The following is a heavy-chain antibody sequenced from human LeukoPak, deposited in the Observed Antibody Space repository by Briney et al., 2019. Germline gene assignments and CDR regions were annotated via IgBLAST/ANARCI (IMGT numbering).Heavy chain of an antibody. Sequence: PGGSLRLSCAASGFTFSDYYMSWIRQAPGKGLEWVSYISSSGSTIYYADSVKGRFTISRDNAKNSLYLQMNSLRAEDTAVYYCAANEWELLLSDYWGQGTLVTVSS. D-gene: IGHD1-26*01. CDR2: ISSSGSTI. CDR3: AANEWELLLSDY. CDR1: GFTFSDYY. J-gene: IGHJ4*02. V-gene: IGHV3-11*01.